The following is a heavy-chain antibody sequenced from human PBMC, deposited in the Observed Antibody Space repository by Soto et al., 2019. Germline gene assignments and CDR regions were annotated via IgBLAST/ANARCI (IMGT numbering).Heavy chain of an antibody. CDR2: IWYDGSNK. CDR3: ARDRGDSSGWLLVYY. Sequence: QVQLVESGGGVVQPGRSLRLSCAASGFTFSSYGMHWVRQAPGKGLEWVAVIWYDGSNKYYADSVKGRFTISRDNSKNTMYLQMNSLRAEDTAVYYCARDRGDSSGWLLVYYWGKGTLVTVSS. D-gene: IGHD6-19*01. V-gene: IGHV3-33*01. CDR1: GFTFSSYG. J-gene: IGHJ4*02.